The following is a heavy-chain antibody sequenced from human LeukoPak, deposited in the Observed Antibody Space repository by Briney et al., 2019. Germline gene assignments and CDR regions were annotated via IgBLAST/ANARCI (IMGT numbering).Heavy chain of an antibody. D-gene: IGHD6-19*01. CDR2: IYTSGST. CDR1: GGSISSGSYY. V-gene: IGHV4-61*02. J-gene: IGHJ4*02. CDR3: ASDASSGWYGYFDY. Sequence: SETLSLTCTVPGGSISSGSYYWSWIRQPAGKGLEWIGRIYTSGSTNYNPSLKSRVTISVDTSKNQFSLKLSSVTAADTAVYYCASDASSGWYGYFDYWGQGTLVTVSS.